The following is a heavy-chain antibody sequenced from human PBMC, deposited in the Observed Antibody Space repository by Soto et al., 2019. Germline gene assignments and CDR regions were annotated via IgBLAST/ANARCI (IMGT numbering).Heavy chain of an antibody. CDR1: GYTFTSYG. Sequence: ASVKVSCKTSGYTFTSYGISWVRQAPGQGLEWMGWISAYNGNTNYAQKLQGRVTMTTDTSTSTAYMELRSLRSDDTAVYYCARDGYCSSTSCPNKYYYYGMDVWGQGTTVTVSS. V-gene: IGHV1-18*01. CDR3: ARDGYCSSTSCPNKYYYYGMDV. D-gene: IGHD2-2*03. CDR2: ISAYNGNT. J-gene: IGHJ6*02.